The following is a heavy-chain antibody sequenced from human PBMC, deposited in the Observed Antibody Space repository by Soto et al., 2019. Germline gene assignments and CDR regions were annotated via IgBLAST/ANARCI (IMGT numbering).Heavy chain of an antibody. V-gene: IGHV1-69*13. Sequence: GASVKVSCKASGGTFSSYAISWVRQAPGQGLEWMGGIIPIFGTANYAQKFQGRVTITADESTSTAYMELSSLRSADTAIYFCAREGNLGRWLQPLDFWGQGTLVTVSS. CDR1: GGTFSSYA. CDR2: IIPIFGTA. J-gene: IGHJ4*02. CDR3: AREGNLGRWLQPLDF. D-gene: IGHD5-12*01.